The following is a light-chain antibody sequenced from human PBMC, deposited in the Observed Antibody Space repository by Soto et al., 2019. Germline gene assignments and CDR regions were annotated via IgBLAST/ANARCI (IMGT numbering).Light chain of an antibody. Sequence: EIVMGPSPAPLSVFPGERAPLSCRASQSVGSNLAWYQQKPGQAPRLLIYGASTRATGMPARFSGSGSGTEFTLTISSLQSEDFAVYYCQQYNDWPPTFGQGTKVDIK. CDR1: QSVGSN. CDR3: QQYNDWPPT. V-gene: IGKV3-15*01. CDR2: GAS. J-gene: IGKJ1*01.